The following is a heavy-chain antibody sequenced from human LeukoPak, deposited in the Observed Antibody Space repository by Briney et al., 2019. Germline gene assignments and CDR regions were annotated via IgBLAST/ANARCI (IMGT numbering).Heavy chain of an antibody. D-gene: IGHD3-10*01. CDR2: IYYSGST. J-gene: IGHJ4*02. Sequence: SETLSLTCTVSGGSISSYYCSWIRQPPGKGLEWIGYIYYSGSTNYNPSLKSRVTISVDTSKNQFSLKLSSVTAADTAVYYCAGDLGPYYYGSGSYFDYWGQGTLVTVSS. CDR1: GGSISSYY. CDR3: AGDLGPYYYGSGSYFDY. V-gene: IGHV4-59*01.